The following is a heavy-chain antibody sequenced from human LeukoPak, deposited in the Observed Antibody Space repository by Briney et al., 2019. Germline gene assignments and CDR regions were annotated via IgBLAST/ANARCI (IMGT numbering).Heavy chain of an antibody. CDR1: GGSISSNTYY. Sequence: SETLSLICTVSGGSISSNTYYWGWIRQPPGKGLEWIGSISYSGSTYYNPSLKSRVTISVDTSKNQFSLKLSSVTAADTAVYYCARPLVGGTTFPDDWGQGTLVTVSS. CDR2: ISYSGST. D-gene: IGHD1-26*01. V-gene: IGHV4-39*01. CDR3: ARPLVGGTTFPDD. J-gene: IGHJ4*02.